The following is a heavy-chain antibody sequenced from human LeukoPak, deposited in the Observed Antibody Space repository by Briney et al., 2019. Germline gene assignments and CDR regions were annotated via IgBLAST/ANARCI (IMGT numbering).Heavy chain of an antibody. CDR1: GYTFTSYG. CDR3: ATWAYRYDILTGYYKPPYYYYYMDV. J-gene: IGHJ6*03. D-gene: IGHD3-9*01. CDR2: ISTYNGNT. V-gene: IGHV1-18*01. Sequence: ASVRVSCTASGYTFTSYGISWVRQAPGQGLEWMGWISTYNGNTNYAQTLQGRFTITTDTSTSTAYMELRSLRSDDTAVYYCATWAYRYDILTGYYKPPYYYYYMDVWGKGTTVTVSS.